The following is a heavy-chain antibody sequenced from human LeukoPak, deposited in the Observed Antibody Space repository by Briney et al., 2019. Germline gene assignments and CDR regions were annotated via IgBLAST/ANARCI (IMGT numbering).Heavy chain of an antibody. CDR2: TYYRSKWYS. J-gene: IGHJ4*02. D-gene: IGHD5-12*01. CDR3: ARAHYSGYDFIGIFDY. CDR1: GDSVPSNSAA. Sequence: SQTLSLTCAISGDSVPSNSAAWNWIRQSPSRGLEWLGRTYYRSKWYSDYAVSVKSRITINPDTSKNQFSLQLNSVTPEDTAVYYCARAHYSGYDFIGIFDYWGQGTLVTVSS. V-gene: IGHV6-1*01.